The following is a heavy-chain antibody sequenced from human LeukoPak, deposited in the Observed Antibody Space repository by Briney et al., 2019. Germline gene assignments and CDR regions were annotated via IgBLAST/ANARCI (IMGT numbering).Heavy chain of an antibody. CDR3: AKDRGVFGVAYSLDY. Sequence: GRSLRLSCAASGFTFSSYAMHWVRQAPGKGLEWVAVKSYDGSNKYYADSVKGRFTISRDNSKNTLYLQMNSLRAEDTAVYYCAKDRGVFGVAYSLDYWGQGSLVTVSS. CDR1: GFTFSSYA. CDR2: KSYDGSNK. D-gene: IGHD3-3*01. V-gene: IGHV3-30-3*01. J-gene: IGHJ4*02.